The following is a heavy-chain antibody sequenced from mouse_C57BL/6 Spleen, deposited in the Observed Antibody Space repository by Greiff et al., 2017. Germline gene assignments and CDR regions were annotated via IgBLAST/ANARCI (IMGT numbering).Heavy chain of an antibody. J-gene: IGHJ2*01. CDR3: ARHVWDYFDY. CDR1: GFTFCSYT. CDR2: ISGGGGNT. Sequence: EVHLVESGGGLVKPGGSLKLSCAASGFTFCSYTMSWVRQTPEKRLEWVATISGGGGNTYYPDSVKGRFTISRDNAKNTLYLQMSSLRSEDTAVYYCARHVWDYFDYWGQGTTLTVSS. D-gene: IGHD4-1*01. V-gene: IGHV5-9*04.